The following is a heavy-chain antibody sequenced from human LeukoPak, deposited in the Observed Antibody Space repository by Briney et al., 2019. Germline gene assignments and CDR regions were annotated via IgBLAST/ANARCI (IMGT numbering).Heavy chain of an antibody. Sequence: SETLSLTCTVSGGSISSYYWSWIRQPPGKGLEWIGYIYYSGSTNYNPSLKSRVTISVDTSKNQFSLKLSSVTPEDTAVYYCARGGSGYCIGDTCSAFDYWGQGTLVTVSS. V-gene: IGHV4-59*12. CDR2: IYYSGST. CDR3: ARGGSGYCIGDTCSAFDY. J-gene: IGHJ4*02. CDR1: GGSISSYY. D-gene: IGHD2-15*01.